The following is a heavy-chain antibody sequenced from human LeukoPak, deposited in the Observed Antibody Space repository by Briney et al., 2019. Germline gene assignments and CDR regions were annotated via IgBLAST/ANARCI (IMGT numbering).Heavy chain of an antibody. CDR2: ISSSSSYI. Sequence: GGSLRLSCAASGFTFSSYGMNWVRQAPGKGLEWVSFISSSSSYIYYVDSVKGRFTISRHNAKNSLYLHMNSLRAEDTAVYYCARSTGGDWYAFDIWGQGTMVTVSS. V-gene: IGHV3-21*01. CDR1: GFTFSSYG. D-gene: IGHD2-21*02. J-gene: IGHJ3*02. CDR3: ARSTGGDWYAFDI.